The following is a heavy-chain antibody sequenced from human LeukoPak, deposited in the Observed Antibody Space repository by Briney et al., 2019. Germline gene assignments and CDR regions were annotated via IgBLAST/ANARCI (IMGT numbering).Heavy chain of an antibody. D-gene: IGHD5-12*01. CDR2: IYNSGST. J-gene: IGHJ5*02. CDR1: GDSFSYFY. Sequence: SETLSLTCTVSGDSFSYFYWSWIRQPPGKGLEWIGYIYNSGSTYYNPSLKSRVTISVDTSKNQFSLKLSSVTAADTAVYYCARVQGVAKAGNWFDPWGQGTLVTVSS. CDR3: ARVQGVAKAGNWFDP. V-gene: IGHV4-59*08.